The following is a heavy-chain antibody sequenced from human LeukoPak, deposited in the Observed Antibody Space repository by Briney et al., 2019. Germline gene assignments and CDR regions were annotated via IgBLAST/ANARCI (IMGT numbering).Heavy chain of an antibody. CDR1: GGSISSYY. D-gene: IGHD1-14*01. V-gene: IGHV4-59*01. J-gene: IGHJ3*02. CDR3: ARTNQISETAFDI. CDR2: IYNSGST. Sequence: SATLSLTCTVSGGSISSYYWSWIRQPPGKGLEWIGYIYNSGSTNYNPSLKSRVTISVDTSKNQFSLKLSSVTAADTAVYYCARTNQISETAFDIWGQGTMVIVSS.